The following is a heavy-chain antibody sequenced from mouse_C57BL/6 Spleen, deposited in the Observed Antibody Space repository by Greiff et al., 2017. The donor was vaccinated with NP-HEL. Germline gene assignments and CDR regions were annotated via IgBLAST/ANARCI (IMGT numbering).Heavy chain of an antibody. V-gene: IGHV3-6*01. CDR3: ARASHYYAMDY. J-gene: IGHJ4*01. CDR2: ISYDGSN. Sequence: EVQLQESGPGLVKPSQSLSLTCSVTGYSITSGYYWNWLRQFPGNKLEWMGYISYDGSNNYNPSLKNRISITRDTSKNQFFLKLNSVTTEDTATYYCARASHYYAMDYWGQGTSVTVSS. CDR1: GYSITSGYY.